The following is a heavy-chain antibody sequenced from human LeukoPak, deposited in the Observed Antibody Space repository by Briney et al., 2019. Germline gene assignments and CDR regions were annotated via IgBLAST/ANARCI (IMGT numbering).Heavy chain of an antibody. CDR1: GFTFSSYS. CDR3: APGSYGDSLPFDS. D-gene: IGHD5-18*01. Sequence: GGSLRLSCAASGFTFSSYSMHWVRQAPGKGLVWVSLISSDGRKKYYADSVTGRFTISRDNAKNTVYLQMNSLLNEETAVYYCAPGSYGDSLPFDSWAQGTLVTVSS. CDR2: ISSDGRKK. J-gene: IGHJ4*02. V-gene: IGHV3-74*01.